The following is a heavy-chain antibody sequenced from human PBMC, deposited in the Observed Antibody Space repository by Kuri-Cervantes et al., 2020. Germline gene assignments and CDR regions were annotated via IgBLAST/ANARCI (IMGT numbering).Heavy chain of an antibody. D-gene: IGHD3-3*01. CDR1: GFTFDEYG. CDR2: INWNGGST. CDR3: AREPQSPYRYDFWSGYYYYYYGMDV. V-gene: IGHV3-20*04. J-gene: IGHJ6*02. Sequence: GESLKSSCTASGFTFDEYGRRWVRQVPGKGLEWFAGINWNGGSTGYADSVKGRFTISRDNAKNSLYLQMNSLRAEDTAVYYCAREPQSPYRYDFWSGYYYYYYGMDVWGQGTTVTVSS.